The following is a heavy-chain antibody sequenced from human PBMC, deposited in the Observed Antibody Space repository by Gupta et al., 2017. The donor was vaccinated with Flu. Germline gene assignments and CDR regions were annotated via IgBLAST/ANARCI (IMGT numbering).Heavy chain of an antibody. CDR2: ISAYNGNT. D-gene: IGHD4-17*01. Sequence: QVQLVQSGAEVKKPGASVKVSCKASGYTFTSYGISWVRQAPGQGLEWMGWISAYNGNTNYAQKLQGRVTMTTDTSTSTAYMELRSLRSDDTAVYYCARQRPPPPTYGDYEYYYYGMDVWGQGTTVTVSS. V-gene: IGHV1-18*01. CDR3: ARQRPPPPTYGDYEYYYYGMDV. J-gene: IGHJ6*02. CDR1: GYTFTSYG.